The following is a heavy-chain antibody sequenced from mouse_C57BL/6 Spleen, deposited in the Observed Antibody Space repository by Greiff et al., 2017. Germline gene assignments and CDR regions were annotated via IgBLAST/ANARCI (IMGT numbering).Heavy chain of an antibody. Sequence: VQLKQSGPELVKPGASVKISCKASGYSFPGYYMNWVKQSPEKSLEWIGEINPSTGGTTYNQKFKAKATLTVDKSSSTAYMQLKSLTSEDSAVYYCARYNYSNYVEAMDYWGQGTSVTVSS. D-gene: IGHD2-5*01. J-gene: IGHJ4*01. V-gene: IGHV1-42*01. CDR3: ARYNYSNYVEAMDY. CDR1: GYSFPGYY. CDR2: INPSTGGT.